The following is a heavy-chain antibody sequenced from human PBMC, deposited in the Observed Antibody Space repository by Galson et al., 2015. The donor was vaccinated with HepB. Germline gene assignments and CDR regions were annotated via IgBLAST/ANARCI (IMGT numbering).Heavy chain of an antibody. D-gene: IGHD3-10*01. CDR2: IKSKTDGGTT. J-gene: IGHJ4*02. V-gene: IGHV3-15*01. CDR3: SSRAAMVPECYYGSGSHPWGFDY. Sequence: SLRLSCAASGFTFSNAWMSWVRQAPGKGLEWVGRIKSKTDGGTTDYAAPVKGRFTISRDDSKNTLYLQMNSLKTEDTAVYCCSSRAAMVPECYYGSGSHPWGFDYWGQGTLVTVSS. CDR1: GFTFSNAW.